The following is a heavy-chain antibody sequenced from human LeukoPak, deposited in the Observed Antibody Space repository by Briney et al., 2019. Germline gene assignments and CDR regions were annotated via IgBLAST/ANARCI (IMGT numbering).Heavy chain of an antibody. CDR3: ARDLPHYYGSGSYSNYYYYGMDV. CDR2: ISYDGSNK. J-gene: IGHJ6*04. CDR1: GFTFSSYA. V-gene: IGHV3-30*14. D-gene: IGHD3-10*01. Sequence: GGSLRLSCAASGFTFSSYAMHWVRQAPGKGLEWVAVISYDGSNKYYADSVKGGFTISRDNSKKTLYLQMNSLSAEATAVYHCARDLPHYYGSGSYSNYYYYGMDVWGKGTTVTVSS.